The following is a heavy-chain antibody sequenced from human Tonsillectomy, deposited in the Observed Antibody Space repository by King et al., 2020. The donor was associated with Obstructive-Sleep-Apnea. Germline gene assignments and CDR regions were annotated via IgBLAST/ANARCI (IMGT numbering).Heavy chain of an antibody. CDR1: GYTFTGYY. CDR2: INPKSGFT. CDR3: ARGSTYGMDV. J-gene: IGHJ6*02. D-gene: IGHD2-2*01. Sequence: VQLGESGAEVKKPGASVKVSCKSSGYTFTGYYIHWVLQAPGQGLDWIGWINPKSGFTNYAQKFQGWVTMTRDTSISTAYMDLSRLRCDDTAVYYCARGSTYGMDVWGQGTTVTVSS. V-gene: IGHV1-2*04.